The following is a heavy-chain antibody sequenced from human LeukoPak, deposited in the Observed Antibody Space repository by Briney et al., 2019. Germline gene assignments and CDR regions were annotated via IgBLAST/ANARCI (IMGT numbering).Heavy chain of an antibody. CDR1: GGSISSSSYY. Sequence: SETLSLTCTVSGGSISSSSYYWGWIRQPPGKGLEWIGSIYYSGSTYYNPSLKSRVTISVDTSKNQFSLKLRSVTAADTAVYYCARPTDDFWSGYFWFDPWGQGTLVTVSS. V-gene: IGHV4-39*07. D-gene: IGHD3-3*01. J-gene: IGHJ5*02. CDR2: IYYSGST. CDR3: ARPTDDFWSGYFWFDP.